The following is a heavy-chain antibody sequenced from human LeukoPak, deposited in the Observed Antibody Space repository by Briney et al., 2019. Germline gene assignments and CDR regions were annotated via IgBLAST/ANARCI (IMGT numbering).Heavy chain of an antibody. V-gene: IGHV4-4*02. J-gene: IGHJ4*02. Sequence: SETPSLTCAVSGVSISSGGYWSWVRQPPGKGLEWIGQIFYIGSAHYNPSFESRVIMSIDNSRNQLSLRFNSVTAADTAVYYCARHGSYSLAFWGQGALVTVSS. CDR3: ARHGSYSLAF. D-gene: IGHD2-15*01. CDR2: IFYIGSA. CDR1: GVSISSGGY.